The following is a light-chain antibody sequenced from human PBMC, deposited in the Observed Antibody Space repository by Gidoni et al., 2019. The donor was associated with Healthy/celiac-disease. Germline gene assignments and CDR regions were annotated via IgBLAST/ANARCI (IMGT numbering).Light chain of an antibody. CDR2: EVS. J-gene: IGLJ2*01. CDR1: SSDVCGYNY. CDR3: SSYAGSNNLP. Sequence: STGQSVTISCTGTSSDVCGYNYVSWYQQHPGKAPKLMIYEVSKRPSGVPDRFSGSKSGNTASLTVSGLQAEDEADYYCSSYAGSNNLPFGGGTKLTVL. V-gene: IGLV2-8*01.